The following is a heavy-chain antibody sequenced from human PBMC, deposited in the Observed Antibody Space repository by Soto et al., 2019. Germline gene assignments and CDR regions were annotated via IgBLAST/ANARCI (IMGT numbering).Heavy chain of an antibody. D-gene: IGHD3-3*01. Sequence: SETLSLTCTVSGGSISSSDFYWGWLRQTPGKGLEFIGSMYYSGTTYYNPSLKSRVTISVDTSKNQFTLKLISVTAADTAVYRRCLDSQSLPLQKKPDLGSGSDYGEPAPQGLSAVFDV. CDR3: CLDSQSLPLQKKPDLGSGSDYGEPAPQGLSAVFDV. CDR1: GGSISSSDFY. J-gene: IGHJ3*01. V-gene: IGHV4-39*01. CDR2: MYYSGTT.